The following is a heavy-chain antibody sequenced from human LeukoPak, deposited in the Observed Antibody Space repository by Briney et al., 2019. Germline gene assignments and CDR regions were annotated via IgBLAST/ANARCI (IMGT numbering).Heavy chain of an antibody. CDR2: IIPIFGTA. V-gene: IGHV1-69*01. Sequence: SVKVSCKAPGGTFSSYAISWVRQAPGQGLEWMGGIIPIFGTANYAQKFQGRVTITADESTSTAYMELSSLRSEDTAVYYCARTEYYDFWSGLSWFDPWGQGTLVTVSS. CDR1: GGTFSSYA. D-gene: IGHD3-3*01. CDR3: ARTEYYDFWSGLSWFDP. J-gene: IGHJ5*02.